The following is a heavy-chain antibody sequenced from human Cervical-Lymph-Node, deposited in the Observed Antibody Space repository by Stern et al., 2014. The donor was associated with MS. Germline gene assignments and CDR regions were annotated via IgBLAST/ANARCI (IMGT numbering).Heavy chain of an antibody. V-gene: IGHV3-30*03. CDR2: LSFFGVNK. CDR1: GFSLSNSG. CDR3: MGVGDAMHV. Sequence: VHLVESGGGVVQPGRSLTLSCAASGFSLSNSGMHWVRQAPGKGLEWLEVLSFFGVNKKSVYSLKGRFSIARDMANNPLFLQMNSLRPEATAVYYCMGVGDAMHVWGQGTTVIVSS. J-gene: IGHJ6*02.